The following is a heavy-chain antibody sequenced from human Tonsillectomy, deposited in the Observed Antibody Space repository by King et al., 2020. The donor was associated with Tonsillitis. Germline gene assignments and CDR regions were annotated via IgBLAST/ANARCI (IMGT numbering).Heavy chain of an antibody. CDR1: GGSISSGSYY. D-gene: IGHD2-2*01. V-gene: IGHV4-61*02. Sequence: QLQESGPGLVKPSQTLSLTCTVSGGSISSGSYYWSWIRQPAGKGLEYIGHFYSSGSATYNPSLKSRVTRSVDTSKHQSSLKLSSVTAADTAVYYCAGSPLTRYCSSPHCLDYWGQGTLVTVPS. CDR2: FYSSGSA. CDR3: AGSPLTRYCSSPHCLDY. J-gene: IGHJ4*02.